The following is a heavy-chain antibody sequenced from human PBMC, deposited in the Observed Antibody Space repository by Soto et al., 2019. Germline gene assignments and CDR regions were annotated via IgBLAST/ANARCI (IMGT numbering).Heavy chain of an antibody. CDR1: GYSISSGNY. CDR3: RSSTSCYDESCVDV. D-gene: IGHD2-2*01. CDR2: LYHIGST. V-gene: IGHV4-38-2*01. J-gene: IGHJ6*02. Sequence: PSETLSLTCAVSGYSISSGNYWAWIRQPPGRGLEWTGSLYHIGSTHYNTSLKSRVTISVDTSKNHFSLELSSVTAADTAIYYCRSSTSCYDESCVDVWGQGTMVTVS.